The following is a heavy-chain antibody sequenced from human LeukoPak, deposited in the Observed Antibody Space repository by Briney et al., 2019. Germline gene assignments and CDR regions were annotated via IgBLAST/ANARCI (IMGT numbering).Heavy chain of an antibody. CDR1: GFTVSGNS. D-gene: IGHD2-21*01. J-gene: IGHJ4*02. CDR2: ISSSGGTI. V-gene: IGHV3-11*04. Sequence: GGSLRLSCTVSGFTVSGNSMNWFRQAPGKGLEGVSYISSSGGTIHYSDSVKGRFTISRDNAKNSLYLQMNSLRAEDTAVYYCVREVRREGDQFDYWGQGTLVTVSS. CDR3: VREVRREGDQFDY.